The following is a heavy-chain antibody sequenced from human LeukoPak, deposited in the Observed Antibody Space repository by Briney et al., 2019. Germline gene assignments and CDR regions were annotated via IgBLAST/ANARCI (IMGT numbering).Heavy chain of an antibody. V-gene: IGHV1-2*02. CDR3: ARAHVDIVATIKFDS. CDR1: GYTFSAYY. J-gene: IGHJ4*02. CDR2: INPNNDGT. D-gene: IGHD5-12*01. Sequence: ASVKVSCKASGYTFSAYYMHWVRQAPGQRLEWMGWINPNNDGTNYAQKFYGRVTMTWDTSISTAYTELNRLKSDDTAVYYCARAHVDIVATIKFDSWGQGTLVTVSS.